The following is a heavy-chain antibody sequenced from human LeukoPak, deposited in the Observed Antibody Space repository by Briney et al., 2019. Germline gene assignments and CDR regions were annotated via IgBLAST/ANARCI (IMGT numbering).Heavy chain of an antibody. CDR3: AKVDYYDSSGPLDY. J-gene: IGHJ4*02. D-gene: IGHD3-22*01. CDR1: GFTFSSYA. CDR2: ISGSGGST. Sequence: GGPLRLSCAASGFTFSSYAMRWVRQAPGKGLEWVSAISGSGGSTYYADSVKGRFTISRDNSKNTLYLQMNSLRAEDTAVYYCAKVDYYDSSGPLDYWGQGTLVTVSS. V-gene: IGHV3-23*01.